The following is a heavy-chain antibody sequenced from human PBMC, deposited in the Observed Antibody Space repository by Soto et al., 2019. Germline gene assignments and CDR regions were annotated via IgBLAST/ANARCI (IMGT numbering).Heavy chain of an antibody. J-gene: IGHJ4*02. CDR3: ATGGALVGASRVGY. Sequence: XSVEVSCEISEYTLTTLSLHWMRHPPGKGLEWMGGFDPDDEETIYAQRFQGRVTMTEDTATDTAYMELSRLRSEDTAVYYCATGGALVGASRVGYWGQGTLVTVS. CDR1: EYTLTTLS. V-gene: IGHV1-24*01. D-gene: IGHD1-26*01. CDR2: FDPDDEET.